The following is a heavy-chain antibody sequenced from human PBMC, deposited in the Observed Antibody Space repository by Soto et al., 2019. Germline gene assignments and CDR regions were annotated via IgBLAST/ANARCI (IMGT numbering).Heavy chain of an antibody. CDR1: GGSISSYY. Sequence: SETLSLTCTVSGGSISSYYWSWIRQPPGKGLEWIGYIYYSGSTNYNPSLKSRVTISVDTSKNQFSLQWSSLKASDTAMYYCVRPFDSSGWYDYWGQGTLVTVSS. J-gene: IGHJ4*02. CDR3: VRPFDSSGWYDY. V-gene: IGHV4-59*12. D-gene: IGHD6-19*01. CDR2: IYYSGST.